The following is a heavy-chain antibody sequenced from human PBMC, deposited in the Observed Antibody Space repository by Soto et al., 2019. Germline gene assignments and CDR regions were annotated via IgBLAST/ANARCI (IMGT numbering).Heavy chain of an antibody. J-gene: IGHJ6*02. CDR2: MNPNSGNT. V-gene: IGHV1-8*01. Sequence: GASVKVSCKASGYTFTSYDINWVRQATGQGLEWMGWMNPNSGNTGYAQKFQGRITMTRHTSINTAYMELSSLKSDDTAVYFCARFPQPVIGAPGLEHSYSGMDVWGQGTTVTVSS. CDR1: GYTFTSYD. CDR3: ARFPQPVIGAPGLEHSYSGMDV. D-gene: IGHD6-13*01.